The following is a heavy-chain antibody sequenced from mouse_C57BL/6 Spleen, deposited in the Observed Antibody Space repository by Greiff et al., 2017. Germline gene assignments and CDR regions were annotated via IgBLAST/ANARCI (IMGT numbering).Heavy chain of an antibody. D-gene: IGHD2-5*01. CDR3: ARYSNYLYAMDY. CDR1: GYTFTDYY. J-gene: IGHJ4*01. Sequence: VQLQQSGPELVKPGASVKISCKASGYTFTDYYMNWVKQSHGKSLEWIGDINPNNGGTSYNQKFKGKATLTVDKSSSTAYMELRSLTSEDSAVYYCARYSNYLYAMDYWGQGTSVTVSS. CDR2: INPNNGGT. V-gene: IGHV1-26*01.